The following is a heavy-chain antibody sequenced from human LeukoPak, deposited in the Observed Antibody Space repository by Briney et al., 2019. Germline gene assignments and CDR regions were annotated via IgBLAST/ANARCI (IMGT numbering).Heavy chain of an antibody. V-gene: IGHV1-69*05. CDR1: GGTFSSYA. CDR3: VKEPAPYSLGDA. CDR2: IIPIFGTA. Sequence: SVKVSCKASGGTFSSYAISWVRQAPGQGLEWMGGIIPIFGTANYAQKFQGRVTITTDESTSTAYMELSSLRSEDTAVYYCVKEPAPYSLGDAWGKGTTVTVSS. J-gene: IGHJ6*04. D-gene: IGHD3-16*01.